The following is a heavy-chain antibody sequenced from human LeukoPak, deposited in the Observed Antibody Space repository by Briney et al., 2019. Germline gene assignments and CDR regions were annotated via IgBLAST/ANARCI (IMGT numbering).Heavy chain of an antibody. CDR3: AKDDSSSWYGATGGDY. Sequence: GGSLRLSCAASGFTFSSYAMSWVRQAPGKGLEWVSAISGSGGSTYYADSVKGRFTISRDNSKNTLYLQMNSLRAEDTAVYHCAKDDSSSWYGATGGDYWGQGTLVTVSS. CDR1: GFTFSSYA. CDR2: ISGSGGST. V-gene: IGHV3-23*01. J-gene: IGHJ4*02. D-gene: IGHD6-13*01.